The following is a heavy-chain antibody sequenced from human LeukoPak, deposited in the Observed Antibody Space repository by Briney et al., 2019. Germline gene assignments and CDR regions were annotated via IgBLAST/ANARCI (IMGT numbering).Heavy chain of an antibody. J-gene: IGHJ6*03. CDR1: GYTLTELS. V-gene: IGHV1-24*01. D-gene: IGHD1-26*01. Sequence: ASVKVSCKVSGYTLTELSMHWVRQAPGKGLEWMGGFDPEDGETIYAQKFQGRVTMTEDTSTDTAYMELSSLRSEDTAVYYCARGILSRGATVVYYYYMDVWGKGTTVTVSS. CDR3: ARGILSRGATVVYYYYMDV. CDR2: FDPEDGET.